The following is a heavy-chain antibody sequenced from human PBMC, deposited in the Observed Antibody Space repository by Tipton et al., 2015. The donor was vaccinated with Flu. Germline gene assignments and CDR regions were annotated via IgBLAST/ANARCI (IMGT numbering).Heavy chain of an antibody. CDR1: GFIFSSYD. J-gene: IGHJ3*02. CDR3: ARETYDSSGYGAFDI. Sequence: AASGFIFSSYDIHWVRQTRRKGLEWVSAIGTVGDTYYADSVKGRFTISRENAKNSLWLEMNSLRAEDTAVYYCARETYDSSGYGAFDIWGQGTMVTVSS. D-gene: IGHD3-22*01. V-gene: IGHV3-13*01. CDR2: IGTVGDT.